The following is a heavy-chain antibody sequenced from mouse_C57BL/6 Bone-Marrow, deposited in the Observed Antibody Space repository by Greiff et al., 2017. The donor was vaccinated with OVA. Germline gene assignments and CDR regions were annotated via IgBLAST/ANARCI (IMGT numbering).Heavy chain of an antibody. CDR3: ARSYYYGSSYEDDY. V-gene: IGHV1-72*01. J-gene: IGHJ2*01. CDR1: GYTFTSYW. D-gene: IGHD1-1*01. Sequence: QVQLQQPGAELVKPGASVKLSCKASGYTFTSYWMHWVKQRPGRGPEWIGRIDPNSGGTKYNEKFKSKATLTVDKPSSTAYMQLSSLTSEDSAVYYCARSYYYGSSYEDDYWGQGTTLTVSS. CDR2: IDPNSGGT.